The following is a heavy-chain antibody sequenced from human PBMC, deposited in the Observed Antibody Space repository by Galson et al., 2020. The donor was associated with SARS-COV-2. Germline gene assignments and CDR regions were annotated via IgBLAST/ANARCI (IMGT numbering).Heavy chain of an antibody. Sequence: GESLKISCAASGFTFSSYDMHWVRQATGKGLEWVPAIGTAGVTYYPGSVKGRFTISRENAKNSLYLQMNSLRAGDTAVYYCARAPPGIAVAGYYYYYGMDVWGQGTTVTVSS. J-gene: IGHJ6*02. D-gene: IGHD6-19*01. CDR3: ARAPPGIAVAGYYYYYGMDV. CDR1: GFTFSSYD. CDR2: IGTAGVT. V-gene: IGHV3-13*04.